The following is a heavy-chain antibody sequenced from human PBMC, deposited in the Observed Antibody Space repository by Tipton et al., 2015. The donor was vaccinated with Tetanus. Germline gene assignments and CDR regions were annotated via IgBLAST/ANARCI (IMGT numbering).Heavy chain of an antibody. V-gene: IGHV4-61*08. CDR2: IFYAGST. CDR1: GGSINTGDYY. D-gene: IGHD1-14*01. J-gene: IGHJ4*02. CDR3: ARGTGDY. Sequence: TLSLTCNVSGGSINTGDYYWSWIRQSPGKGLEWIGYIFYAGSTNSNPSLKSRVTISVDTSKNQFSLKLSSVTAADTAVYYCARGTGDYWGQGTLVTVSS.